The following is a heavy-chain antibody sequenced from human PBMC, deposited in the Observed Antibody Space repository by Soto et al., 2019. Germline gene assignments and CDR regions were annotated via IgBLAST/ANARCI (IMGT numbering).Heavy chain of an antibody. J-gene: IGHJ4*02. Sequence: SETLSLTCTVSGGSISSYYWSWIRQPPGKGLEWIGYIYYSGSTNYNPSLKSRVTISVDTSKNQFSLKLSSVTAADTAVYYCASSKGVATIDYWGQGTLVTVSS. D-gene: IGHD5-12*01. V-gene: IGHV4-59*08. CDR2: IYYSGST. CDR3: ASSKGVATIDY. CDR1: GGSISSYY.